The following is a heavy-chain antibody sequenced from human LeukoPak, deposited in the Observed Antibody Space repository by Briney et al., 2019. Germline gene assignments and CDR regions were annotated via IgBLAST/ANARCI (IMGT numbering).Heavy chain of an antibody. V-gene: IGHV4-31*03. CDR2: IYYSGST. D-gene: IGHD1-26*01. CDR1: GGSISRGGYY. Sequence: SETLSLTCTVSGGSISRGGYYWSWIRQHPGKGLEYIGYIYYSGSTYYNPSLKGRVSISADPSKNQFSLNLYSMTAADTAVYHCAMNGQSGFSFDPWGQGTLVTVSS. CDR3: AMNGQSGFSFDP. J-gene: IGHJ5*02.